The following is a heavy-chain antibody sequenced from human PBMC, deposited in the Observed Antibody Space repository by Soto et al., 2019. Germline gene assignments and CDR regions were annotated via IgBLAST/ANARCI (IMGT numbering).Heavy chain of an antibody. CDR1: GGYISSSSYY. CDR2: IYYSGST. CDR3: ARHGIVGATTDRSFIY. D-gene: IGHD1-26*01. V-gene: IGHV4-39*01. J-gene: IGHJ4*02. Sequence: PSETMSLTCTVCGGYISSSSYYWGWICKPPGKGLEWIGSIYYSGSTYYNPSCKSRVSISVDTSKNQISLKLCSVTAADTAVYYYARHGIVGATTDRSFIYWGQGTLFT.